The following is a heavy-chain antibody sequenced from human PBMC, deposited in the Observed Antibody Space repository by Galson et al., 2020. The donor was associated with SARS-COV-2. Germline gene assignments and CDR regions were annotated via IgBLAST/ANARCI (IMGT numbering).Heavy chain of an antibody. Sequence: GESLKLSCAASGFTFSNYAMYWVRQAPGKGLEWVAVLSYHGRNKHYAHPVKGRFTISRDNSKNTLYLQMNSLRAEDTAVYYCARDDTAMVIYHYYGRDVWGQGTTVTVSS. V-gene: IGHV3-30*01. J-gene: IGHJ6*02. D-gene: IGHD5-18*01. CDR2: LSYHGRNK. CDR1: GFTFSNYA. CDR3: ARDDTAMVIYHYYGRDV.